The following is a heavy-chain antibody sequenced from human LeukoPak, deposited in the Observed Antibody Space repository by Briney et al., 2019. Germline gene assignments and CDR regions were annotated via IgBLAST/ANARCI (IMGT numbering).Heavy chain of an antibody. CDR1: GFTFSSYS. D-gene: IGHD3-10*01. CDR3: ARSSGFGELTLDY. Sequence: GGSLRLSCAASGFTFSSYSMNWVRQAPGKGLEWVSSISSSSSYIYYADSVKGRFTISRDNAKNTLYLQMNSLRAEDTAVYYCARSSGFGELTLDYWGQGTLVTVSS. CDR2: ISSSSSYI. V-gene: IGHV3-21*01. J-gene: IGHJ4*02.